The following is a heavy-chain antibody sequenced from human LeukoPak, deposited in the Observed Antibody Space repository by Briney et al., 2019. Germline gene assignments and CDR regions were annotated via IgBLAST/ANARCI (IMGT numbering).Heavy chain of an antibody. CDR1: GGTFSSYA. CDR3: ATEVSGTIFGVVLRHWFAP. D-gene: IGHD3-3*01. J-gene: IGHJ5*02. V-gene: IGHV1-69*13. CDR2: IIPIFGTA. Sequence: SVKVSCEASGGTFSSYAISGVRQSPGQGLEWMGGIIPIFGTANYAQKFQGRVTITADESTSTAYMELSSLRSEDTAVYYCATEVSGTIFGVVLRHWFAPWGQGTLVTVSS.